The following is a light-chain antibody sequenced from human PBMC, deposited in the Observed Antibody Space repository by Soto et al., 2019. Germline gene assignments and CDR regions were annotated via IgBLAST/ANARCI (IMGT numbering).Light chain of an antibody. J-gene: IGKJ1*01. Sequence: EIVMTQSPLSLPVTPGEPASISCRSSQSLLHSNGFNYLDWYLQKPGQSPKLLIYMGSNRAAGVPDRYSGSGSGTDFTMRISRVEAEDVGMYYCMQAVQTPWTFGQGTKVEFK. CDR3: MQAVQTPWT. CDR1: QSLLHSNGFNY. V-gene: IGKV2-28*01. CDR2: MGS.